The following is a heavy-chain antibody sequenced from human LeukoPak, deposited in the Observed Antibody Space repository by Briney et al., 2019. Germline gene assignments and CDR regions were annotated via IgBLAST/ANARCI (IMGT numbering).Heavy chain of an antibody. CDR2: ISGSGGST. CDR3: AKYDGDYYDSSGYYSE. V-gene: IGHV3-23*01. Sequence: GGSLRLSCAASGFTFSSYSMNWVRQAPGKGLEWVSAISGSGGSTYYADSVKGRFTIPRDNSKNTLYLQMNSLRAEDTAVYYCAKYDGDYYDSSGYYSEWGEGTLVTVSS. D-gene: IGHD3-22*01. CDR1: GFTFSSYS. J-gene: IGHJ4*02.